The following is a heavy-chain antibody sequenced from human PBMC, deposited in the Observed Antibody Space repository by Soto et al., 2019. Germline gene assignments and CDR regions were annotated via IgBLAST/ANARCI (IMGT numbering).Heavy chain of an antibody. V-gene: IGHV4-30-4*01. J-gene: IGHJ4*02. CDR3: ARASGYSSLFDH. CDR2: IYNSGST. CDR1: GGSISSGDYY. Sequence: SETLSLTCTVSGGSISSGDYYWGWIRQPPGKGLEWMGYIYNSGSTYYNPSLESRVTISADTSKNQFSLKLSSVTAADTAVHYCARASGYSSLFDHWGQGTLVTVSS. D-gene: IGHD5-18*01.